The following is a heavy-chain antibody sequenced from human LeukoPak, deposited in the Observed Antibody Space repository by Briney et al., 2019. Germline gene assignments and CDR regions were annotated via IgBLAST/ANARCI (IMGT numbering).Heavy chain of an antibody. CDR2: ISSSSSTI. Sequence: GGSLRLSCAGSGFTFSSYSMNWVRQAPGEGLEWISYISSSSSTIYYADSVKGRFTIFRDNAKNSLFLQMDSLRVEDTAVYYCARVDCSGGSCYSSLDYWGQGTLITVSS. D-gene: IGHD2-15*01. CDR1: GFTFSSYS. CDR3: ARVDCSGGSCYSSLDY. J-gene: IGHJ4*02. V-gene: IGHV3-48*01.